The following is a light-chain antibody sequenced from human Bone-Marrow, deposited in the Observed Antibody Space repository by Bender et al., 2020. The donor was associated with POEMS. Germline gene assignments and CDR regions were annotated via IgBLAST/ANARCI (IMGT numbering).Light chain of an antibody. CDR2: DVT. Sequence: QTALTQPPSTSGSPGQSVTISCTGSTNDIGGFNSVSWYQQHPGRAPQLFIYDVTKRPSGISERFTGSKSGTSASLAISGLQAEDEADYYCCSYAGSTTYVIGTGTKVTVL. CDR3: CSYAGSTTYV. CDR1: TNDIGGFNS. J-gene: IGLJ1*01. V-gene: IGLV2-8*01.